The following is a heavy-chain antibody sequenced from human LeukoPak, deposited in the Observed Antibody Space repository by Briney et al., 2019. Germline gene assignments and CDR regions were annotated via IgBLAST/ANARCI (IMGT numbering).Heavy chain of an antibody. V-gene: IGHV6-1*01. CDR3: ARGYSYGFDY. CDR1: GDSVSSSSAA. D-gene: IGHD5-18*01. J-gene: IGHJ4*02. Sequence: SQTLSLTCAISGDSVSSSSAAWNWIRQSPSRGLEWLRRTYYRSKWYNDYAVAVKSRIIINPDTSKNQFSLQLNSVTPEDTAIYYCARGYSYGFDYWGQGILVTVSS. CDR2: TYYRSKWYN.